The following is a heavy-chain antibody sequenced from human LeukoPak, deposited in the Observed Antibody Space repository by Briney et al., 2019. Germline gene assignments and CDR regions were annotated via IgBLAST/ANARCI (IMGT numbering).Heavy chain of an antibody. V-gene: IGHV2-5*02. D-gene: IGHD4-17*01. Sequence: SGPTLVKPTQTLTLTCTFSGSSLSTSGVGVGWIRQPPGKALEWLAVIYWDDDKRYSPSLKTRLTITKDTSKNQVVLTMTNMDPVDTATYYCALRSYEYGDLGDFDYWGQGTPVSVSS. CDR2: IYWDDDK. CDR1: GSSLSTSGVG. J-gene: IGHJ4*02. CDR3: ALRSYEYGDLGDFDY.